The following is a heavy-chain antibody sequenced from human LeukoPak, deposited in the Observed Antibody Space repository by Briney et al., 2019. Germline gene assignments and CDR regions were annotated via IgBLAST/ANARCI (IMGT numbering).Heavy chain of an antibody. CDR1: GYTFMSYG. CDR3: AREESIGRYQFLHDY. Sequence: ASVKVSCKASGYTFMSYGIHWVRQAPGQGLEWMGWISPYNENRKYLQKLQGRVTLSTDTSTSTAYMELRSLTSDDTAVYYCAREESIGRYQFLHDYWGQGTLVTVSS. D-gene: IGHD1-26*01. CDR2: ISPYNENR. V-gene: IGHV1-18*01. J-gene: IGHJ4*02.